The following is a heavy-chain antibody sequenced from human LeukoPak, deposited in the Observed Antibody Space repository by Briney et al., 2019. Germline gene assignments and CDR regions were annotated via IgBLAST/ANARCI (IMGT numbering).Heavy chain of an antibody. CDR3: AGDHGTMVRAASGFDY. Sequence: SETLSLTHSFSDGSISYYYWSWIRQPRGKVVEWMGYIYYGGNTKYNPSLKSRVTISVDKSKNQYSLKLSSVTAADTAVYYCAGDHGTMVRAASGFDYWGQGTLVTVSS. V-gene: IGHV4-59*01. D-gene: IGHD3-10*01. CDR1: DGSISYYY. CDR2: IYYGGNT. J-gene: IGHJ4*02.